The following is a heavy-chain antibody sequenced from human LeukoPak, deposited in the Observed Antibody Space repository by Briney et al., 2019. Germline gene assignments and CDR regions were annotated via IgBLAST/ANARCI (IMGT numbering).Heavy chain of an antibody. D-gene: IGHD3-22*01. V-gene: IGHV3-30-3*01. CDR2: ISYDGSNK. CDR1: GFTFSNYA. CDR3: AKDYYDSSGYSFHLYDY. Sequence: PGGSLRLSCAASGFTFSNYAMHWVRQAPGKGLEWVAVISYDGSNKYYADSVKGRFTISRDNSKNTLYLQMNSLRAEDTAVYYCAKDYYDSSGYSFHLYDYWGQGTLVTVSS. J-gene: IGHJ4*02.